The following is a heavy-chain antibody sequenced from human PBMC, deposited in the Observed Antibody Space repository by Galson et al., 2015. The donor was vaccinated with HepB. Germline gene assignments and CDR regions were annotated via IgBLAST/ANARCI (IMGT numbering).Heavy chain of an antibody. Sequence: AASGFTFSSYWMSWVRQAPGKGLEWVANIKQDGSEKYYVDSVKGRFTISRDNAKNSLYLQMNSLRAEDTAVYYCARTIAAAGTEGLVYYGMDVWGQGTTVTVSS. CDR1: GFTFSSYW. D-gene: IGHD6-13*01. CDR3: ARTIAAAGTEGLVYYGMDV. CDR2: IKQDGSEK. V-gene: IGHV3-7*03. J-gene: IGHJ6*02.